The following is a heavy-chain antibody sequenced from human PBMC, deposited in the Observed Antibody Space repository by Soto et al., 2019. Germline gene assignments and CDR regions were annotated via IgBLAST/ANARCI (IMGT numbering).Heavy chain of an antibody. D-gene: IGHD6-19*01. CDR3: ARAVAVPADFDY. CDR2: IDAGNGNT. V-gene: IGHV1-3*05. Sequence: QVQLVQSGAEEKKPGASVKVSCKASGYTFTSYAMHWVRQAPGQRLEWMGWIDAGNGNTKYSQKFQGRVTITRDTSASTAYMELSSLRSEDTAVYYCARAVAVPADFDYWGQGTLVTVSS. J-gene: IGHJ4*02. CDR1: GYTFTSYA.